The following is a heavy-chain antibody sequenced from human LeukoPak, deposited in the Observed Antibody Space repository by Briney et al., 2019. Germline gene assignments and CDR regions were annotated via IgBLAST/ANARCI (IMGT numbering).Heavy chain of an antibody. V-gene: IGHV4-59*11. CDR2: IYESGST. CDR1: GGSIKSHY. J-gene: IGHJ6*02. Sequence: PSETLSLTCTVSGGSIKSHYWSWIRQTPGKGLEWIGCIYESGSTYHSPSLKSRVTISVDMSKNQFSLKVSSVTAADTAVYYCARGGSSWSYAMDVWGQGTTVTVSS. CDR3: ARGGSSWSYAMDV. D-gene: IGHD6-13*01.